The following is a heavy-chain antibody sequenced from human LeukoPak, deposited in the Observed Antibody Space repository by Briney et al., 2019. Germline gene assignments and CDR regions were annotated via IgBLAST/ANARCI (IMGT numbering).Heavy chain of an antibody. CDR3: ARGGPGQWLVTYFDY. CDR2: IYSGGST. D-gene: IGHD6-19*01. V-gene: IGHV3-53*01. CDR1: GFTVSSNY. J-gene: IGHJ4*02. Sequence: PGGSLRLSCAASGFTVSSNYMSWVRQAPGKGLELSSVIYSGGSTYYADSVKGRFTISRDNSKNTLYLQMNSLRAEDTAVYYCARGGPGQWLVTYFDYWGQGTLVTVSS.